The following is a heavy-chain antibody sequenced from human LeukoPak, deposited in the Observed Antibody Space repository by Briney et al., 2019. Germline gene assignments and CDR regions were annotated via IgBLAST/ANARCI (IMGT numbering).Heavy chain of an antibody. V-gene: IGHV4-39*07. CDR2: IYYSGST. CDR1: GGSISSSSFY. Sequence: SETLSLTCTVSGGSISSSSFYWGWIRQPPGKGLEWIGSIYYSGSTYYNPSLKSRVTISVDTSKNQFSLKLNSVNAADTAVYYCARDPDAAYYFDKWGQGTLVTVSS. D-gene: IGHD6-25*01. CDR3: ARDPDAAYYFDK. J-gene: IGHJ4*02.